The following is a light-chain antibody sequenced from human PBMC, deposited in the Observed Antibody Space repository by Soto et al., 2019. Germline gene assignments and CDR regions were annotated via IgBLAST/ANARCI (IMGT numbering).Light chain of an antibody. J-gene: IGKJ4*01. CDR2: GTS. CDR3: QQYNNWPLT. Sequence: ETVMTQSPGTLSVSPGERATLSCGASQSVSSNLAWYQQKPGQAPRLLIYGTSTRATGIPARFSGSGSGTEFTLTISSLQSEDFAIYYCQQYNNWPLTFGGGAKVEIK. V-gene: IGKV3-15*01. CDR1: QSVSSN.